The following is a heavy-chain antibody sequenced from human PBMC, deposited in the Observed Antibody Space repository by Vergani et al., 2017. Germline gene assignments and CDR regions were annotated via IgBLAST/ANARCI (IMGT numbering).Heavy chain of an antibody. CDR1: GGSISSSSYY. V-gene: IGHV4-61*05. CDR2: IYYSGST. CDR3: ARGEVTPYWFDP. D-gene: IGHD4-23*01. J-gene: IGHJ5*02. Sequence: QLQLQESGPGLVKPSETLSLTCTVSGGSISSSSYYWGWIRQPPGKGLEWIGYIYYSGSTNYNPSLKSRVTISVDTSKNQFSLKLSSVTAADTAVYYCARGEVTPYWFDPWGQGTLVTVSS.